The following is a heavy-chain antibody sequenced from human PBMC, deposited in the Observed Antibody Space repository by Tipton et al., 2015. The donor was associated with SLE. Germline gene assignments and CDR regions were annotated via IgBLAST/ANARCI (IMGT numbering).Heavy chain of an antibody. J-gene: IGHJ3*01. CDR1: DDSISNYY. Sequence: TLSLTCTVSDDSISNYYWSWIRQSPGKGLEWIGYGYYIGSTNYNPSLKSRLTISVDSSKNQFSLRLSSVSAADTAIYYCARALWLDKDFEVPLAIRLRAFDFWGQGRMVTVSS. V-gene: IGHV4-59*01. D-gene: IGHD2-2*02. CDR2: GYYIGST. CDR3: ARALWLDKDFEVPLAIRLRAFDF.